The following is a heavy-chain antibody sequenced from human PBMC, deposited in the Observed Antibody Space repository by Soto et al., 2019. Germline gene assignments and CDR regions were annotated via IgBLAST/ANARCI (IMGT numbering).Heavy chain of an antibody. V-gene: IGHV6-1*01. CDR3: AGTPSHQWYSMDV. CDR1: GESGCRTSTA. CDR2: TYYRSRWYN. D-gene: IGHD1-7*01. J-gene: IGHJ6*03. Sequence: LSLTCAISGESGCRTSTAWNWIRLSPSRGLEWLARTYYRSRWYNDYAVSVRSRITVNPDTSKNQFSLQLTSVTPEDTAVYYCAGTPSHQWYSMDVWGKGPPVTVSS.